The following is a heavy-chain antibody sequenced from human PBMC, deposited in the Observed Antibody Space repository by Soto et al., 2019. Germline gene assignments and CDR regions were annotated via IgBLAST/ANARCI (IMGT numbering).Heavy chain of an antibody. CDR1: GGYISSTSYY. D-gene: IGHD1-1*01. CDR3: ARGLRWTRSFDF. V-gene: IGHV4-39*01. CDR2: IYYTGTT. Sequence: QLQLQESGPGLLKPSETLSLICSVSGGYISSTSYYWGWIRHSPGTALEWIASIYYTGTTYYNPSLKGRVAISVDTSKPTVSLKVNSVTSSDTAVYDCARGLRWTRSFDFWGQGTLVTVSS. J-gene: IGHJ4*02.